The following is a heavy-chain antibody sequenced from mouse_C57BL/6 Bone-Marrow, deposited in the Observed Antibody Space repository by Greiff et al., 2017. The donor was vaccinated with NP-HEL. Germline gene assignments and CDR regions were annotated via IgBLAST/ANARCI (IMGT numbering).Heavy chain of an antibody. CDR2: IDPSDSYT. V-gene: IGHV1-50*01. CDR1: GYTFTTYW. Sequence: VQLQQPGAELVKPGASVKLSCKASGYTFTTYWMQWVKQRPGPGLEWIGEIDPSDSYTNYNQKFKGKATLTVDTSSSTANMQLSSLTAEDSAVYYCARKAYYGRSYEVAYWGQGTLVTVSA. CDR3: ARKAYYGRSYEVAY. J-gene: IGHJ3*01. D-gene: IGHD1-1*01.